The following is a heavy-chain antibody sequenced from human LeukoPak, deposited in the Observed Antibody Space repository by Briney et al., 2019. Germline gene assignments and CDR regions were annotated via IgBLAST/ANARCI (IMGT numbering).Heavy chain of an antibody. Sequence: PSETLSLTCTVSGGSISSGGYYWSWIRQHPGKGLEWIGYIYYSGSTYYNPSLKSRLTISVDTSKNQFSLRLSSVTAADTAVYYCASGPYYDILTGYYNYWFDPWGQGTLVTVSS. V-gene: IGHV4-31*03. CDR1: GGSISSGGYY. J-gene: IGHJ5*02. CDR2: IYYSGST. CDR3: ASGPYYDILTGYYNYWFDP. D-gene: IGHD3-9*01.